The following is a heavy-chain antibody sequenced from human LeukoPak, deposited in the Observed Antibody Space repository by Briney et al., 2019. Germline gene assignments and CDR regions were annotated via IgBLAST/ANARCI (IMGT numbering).Heavy chain of an antibody. J-gene: IGHJ5*02. D-gene: IGHD3-10*01. CDR1: GGSISSGGYY. CDR3: ARVDYYPSGTYINWFDP. Sequence: SQALSLTCTVSGGSISSGGYYWSWIRQHPGKGLEWIGHIAESGSTYYSPSLKSRVTISVDTSKNQFSLKLSSVTAADTAVYYCARVDYYPSGTYINWFDPWGQGTQVTVSS. V-gene: IGHV4-31*03. CDR2: IAESGST.